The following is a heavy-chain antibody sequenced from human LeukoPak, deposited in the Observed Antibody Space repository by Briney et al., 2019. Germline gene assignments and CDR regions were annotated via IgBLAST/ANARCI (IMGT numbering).Heavy chain of an antibody. CDR3: XXXXXYYYGSESYYFFEH. CDR1: GFTFSSYV. Sequence: PGGSLRLSCAASGFTFSSYVMHWVRQAPGKGLEWVAFIRYDGSNKYYADSVKGRFTISRDNAKNSLYLQMNTLRVEDTAIYYXXXXXXYYYGSESYYFFEHWGQGTPVTASS. CDR2: IRYDGSNK. V-gene: IGHV3-30*02. J-gene: IGHJ4*02. D-gene: IGHD3-10*01.